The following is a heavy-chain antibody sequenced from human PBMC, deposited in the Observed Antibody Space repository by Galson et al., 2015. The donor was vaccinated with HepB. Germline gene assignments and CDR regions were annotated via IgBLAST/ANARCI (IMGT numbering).Heavy chain of an antibody. CDR3: LSGQWLTRPFDY. V-gene: IGHV3-23*01. CDR2: LSGSGRDT. CDR1: GFIFSDFA. J-gene: IGHJ4*02. D-gene: IGHD6-19*01. Sequence: SLRLSCAASGFIFSDFAMSWVRQAPEKGLEWVSALSGSGRDTYYADSVKGRFTIYRDNSKNTLHLQMNNLKAEDTALYYCLSGQWLTRPFDYWGQGTLVTVSS.